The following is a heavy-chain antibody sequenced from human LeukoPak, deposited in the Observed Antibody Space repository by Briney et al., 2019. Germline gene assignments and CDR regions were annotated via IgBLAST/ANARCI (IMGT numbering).Heavy chain of an antibody. CDR3: ARVGRQDRSTWFVDN. CDR2: ISNDGSTK. CDR1: GFTFRNYA. Sequence: GGSLRLSCAASGFTFRNYAMHWVRQAPGKGLEGVAVISNDGSTKHYADSVKGRFTISRDNSKNTLYLQMNSLTTEDTAVYYCARVGRQDRSTWFVDNWGQGTLVTVSS. J-gene: IGHJ4*02. V-gene: IGHV3-30-3*01. D-gene: IGHD3-10*01.